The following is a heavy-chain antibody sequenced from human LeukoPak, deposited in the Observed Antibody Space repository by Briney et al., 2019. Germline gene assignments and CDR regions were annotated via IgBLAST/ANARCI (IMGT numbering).Heavy chain of an antibody. Sequence: PSETLSLTCAVYGGSFSGYYWSWLRQPPGKGLEWIGEINHSGSTNYNPSLKSRVTLSVDTSKNQFSRKLSSVTAADTAVYYCARGDRARARYCSGGSCYGVGFDYWGQGTLVTVSS. CDR2: INHSGST. CDR1: GGSFSGYY. J-gene: IGHJ4*02. V-gene: IGHV4-34*01. D-gene: IGHD2-15*01. CDR3: ARGDRARARYCSGGSCYGVGFDY.